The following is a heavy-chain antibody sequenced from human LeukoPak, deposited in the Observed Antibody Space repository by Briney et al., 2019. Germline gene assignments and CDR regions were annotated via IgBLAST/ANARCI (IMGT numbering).Heavy chain of an antibody. V-gene: IGHV3-7*04. D-gene: IGHD1-1*01. Sequence: GGSLRLSCATSGFTFSNFWMSWVRQAPGRGLEWVANIHPEGNEKYHVESVKGRFTISRDNARILLFLQMNGLRVEDTAVYYCARGDDFSGDHWGQGTLVTVSS. CDR2: IHPEGNEK. J-gene: IGHJ4*02. CDR3: ARGDDFSGDH. CDR1: GFTFSNFW.